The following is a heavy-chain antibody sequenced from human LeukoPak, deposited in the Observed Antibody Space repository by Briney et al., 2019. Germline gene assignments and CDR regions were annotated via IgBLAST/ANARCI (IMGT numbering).Heavy chain of an antibody. CDR3: AKDRYSSSSLYYFDY. Sequence: GGSLTLSCAASGFAFVDYAMHWVRQAPGKALEWVSGISWNSDSIGYADSVKGRFTISRENARNSLYLQMNSLRAEDMALYYCAKDRYSSSSLYYFDYWGQGTLVTVSS. D-gene: IGHD6-6*01. CDR2: ISWNSDSI. J-gene: IGHJ4*02. V-gene: IGHV3-9*03. CDR1: GFAFVDYA.